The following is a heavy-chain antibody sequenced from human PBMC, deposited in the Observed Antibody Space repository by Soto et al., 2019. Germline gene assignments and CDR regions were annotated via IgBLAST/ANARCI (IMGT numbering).Heavy chain of an antibody. CDR1: GFTFSSYW. J-gene: IGHJ4*02. CDR3: VTDDVGVGIDY. CDR2: IDSDGNSK. D-gene: IGHD1-26*01. V-gene: IGHV3-74*03. Sequence: EVQLVESGGGLVQPGGSLRLSCAASGFTFSSYWMHWVRQVPGKGLVWVSHIDSDGNSKTYADSVKGQFTISRDNAKNTVYLQMNSLSAEDPAVYYCVTDDVGVGIDYWGLGTLVTVSS.